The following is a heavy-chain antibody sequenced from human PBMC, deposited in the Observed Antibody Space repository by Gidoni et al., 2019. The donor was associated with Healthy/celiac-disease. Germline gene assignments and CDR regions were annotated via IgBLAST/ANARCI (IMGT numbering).Heavy chain of an antibody. V-gene: IGHV3-23*04. CDR2: ISGSGGST. CDR3: AKDTAFRYFDY. CDR1: GLTFSSYA. Sequence: EVQPVESGGGSVQLGGSLRLSCAASGLTFSSYAMGWVRQAPGKGLEWVSTISGSGGSTYYADSVKGRFTISRDNSKNTLYLQMNSLRAEDTAVYYCAKDTAFRYFDYWGQGTLVTVSS. J-gene: IGHJ4*02.